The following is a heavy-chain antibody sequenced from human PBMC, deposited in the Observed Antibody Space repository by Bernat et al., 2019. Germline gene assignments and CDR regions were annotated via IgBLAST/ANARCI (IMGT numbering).Heavy chain of an antibody. CDR2: IRSKAYGGTK. CDR1: GFTFGDYA. J-gene: IGHJ4*02. D-gene: IGHD3-3*01. Sequence: EVQLVESGGGLVKPGRSLRLSCTASGFTFGDYAMSWFRQAPGKGLEWVGFIRSKAYGGTKEYAASVKGRVTISRDDSKSIAYLQMNSLKTEDTAVYYCTRGRFLEWLSTPYYFDYWAREPWSPSPQ. V-gene: IGHV3-49*05. CDR3: TRGRFLEWLSTPYYFDY.